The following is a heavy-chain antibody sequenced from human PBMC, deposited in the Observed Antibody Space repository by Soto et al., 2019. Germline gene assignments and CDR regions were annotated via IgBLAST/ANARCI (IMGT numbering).Heavy chain of an antibody. D-gene: IGHD1-26*01. V-gene: IGHV4-4*02. Sequence: SETLSLTCAVSGGSISSSNWWSWVRQPPGKGLEWIGEIYHSGSTNYNPSLKSRVTISVDKSKNQFSLKLSSVIAADTAVYYCARVSGSYYYGMDVWCQGTTVTVSS. CDR1: GGSISSSNW. CDR3: ARVSGSYYYGMDV. CDR2: IYHSGST. J-gene: IGHJ6*02.